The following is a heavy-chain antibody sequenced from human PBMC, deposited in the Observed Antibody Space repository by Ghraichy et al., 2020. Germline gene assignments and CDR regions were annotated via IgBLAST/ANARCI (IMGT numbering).Heavy chain of an antibody. Sequence: GGSLRLSCAASGFTVSSNYMSWVRQAPGKGLEWVSVIYSGGSTYYADSVKGRFTISRDNSKNTLYLQMNSLRAEDTAVYYCARGLRYFDWFDAFDIWGQGTMVTVSS. J-gene: IGHJ3*02. CDR3: ARGLRYFDWFDAFDI. CDR2: IYSGGST. CDR1: GFTVSSNY. D-gene: IGHD3-9*01. V-gene: IGHV3-66*01.